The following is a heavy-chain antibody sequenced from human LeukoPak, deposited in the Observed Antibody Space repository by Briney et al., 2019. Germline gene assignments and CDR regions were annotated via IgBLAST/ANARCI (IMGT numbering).Heavy chain of an antibody. D-gene: IGHD1-26*01. CDR3: ASIVGATTRYHAFDI. CDR1: GYTFTSYG. CDR2: IGAYNGNT. Sequence: GASVKVSCKASGYTFTSYGISWVRQAPGQGLEWMGWIGAYNGNTNYAQKLQGRVTMTTDTSTSTAYMELRSLRSDDTAVYYCASIVGATTRYHAFDIWGQGTMVTVSS. V-gene: IGHV1-18*01. J-gene: IGHJ3*02.